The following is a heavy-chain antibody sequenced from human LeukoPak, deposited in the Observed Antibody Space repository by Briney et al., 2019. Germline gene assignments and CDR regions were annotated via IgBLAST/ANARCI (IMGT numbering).Heavy chain of an antibody. CDR1: GGSISSYY. J-gene: IGHJ4*02. V-gene: IGHV4-59*01. CDR2: IYYSGST. CDR3: ARGAPYYDFWSGLAADY. D-gene: IGHD3-3*01. Sequence: SETLSLTCTVSGGSISSYYWSWIRQPPGKGLEWIGYIYYSGSTNYNPSLKSRVTISVDTSKNQFSLKLSSVTAADTAVYYCARGAPYYDFWSGLAADYWGQGTLVTVSS.